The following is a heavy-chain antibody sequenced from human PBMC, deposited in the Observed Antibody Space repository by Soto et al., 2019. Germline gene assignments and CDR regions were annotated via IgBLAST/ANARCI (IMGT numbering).Heavy chain of an antibody. CDR1: GGTFSSYT. D-gene: IGHD6-6*01. CDR3: AREPLEYSSSSEYYYYCMDV. Sequence: QVQLVQSGAEVKKPGSSVKVSCKASGGTFSSYTISWVRQAPGQGLEWMGRIIPILGIANYAQKFQGRVTITADKSTSTAYMGLSSLRSEDTAVYYCAREPLEYSSSSEYYYYCMDVWGKGNTVTVSS. V-gene: IGHV1-69*08. J-gene: IGHJ6*03. CDR2: IIPILGIA.